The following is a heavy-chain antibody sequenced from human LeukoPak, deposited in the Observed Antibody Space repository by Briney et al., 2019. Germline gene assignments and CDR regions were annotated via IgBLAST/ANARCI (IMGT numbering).Heavy chain of an antibody. V-gene: IGHV4-61*02. Sequence: SETLSLTCNVSGAPFGVGGYTGSGFGRPAGRGLEWIGRIYSSGATNYNPSLKTRVTISLDTSKNQFSLILSSVTAADTAVYYCARAKTSEDVWGKGTTVTVSS. CDR3: ARAKTSEDV. J-gene: IGHJ6*04. D-gene: IGHD1-1*01. CDR1: GAPFGVGGYT. CDR2: IYSSGAT.